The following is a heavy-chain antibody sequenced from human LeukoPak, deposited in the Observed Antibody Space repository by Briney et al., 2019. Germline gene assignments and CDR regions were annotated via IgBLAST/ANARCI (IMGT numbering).Heavy chain of an antibody. D-gene: IGHD2-2*01. V-gene: IGHV1-2*02. Sequence: ASVKVSCKSSGYTFTGYYMHWVRQAPGQGLEWMGWINPNSGGTNYAQKFQGRVTMTRDTSISTAYMEVSRLRSDDTAVYYCERYIVVVPAAFDIRGQGTMVTVSS. CDR2: INPNSGGT. CDR3: ERYIVVVPAAFDI. CDR1: GYTFTGYY. J-gene: IGHJ3*02.